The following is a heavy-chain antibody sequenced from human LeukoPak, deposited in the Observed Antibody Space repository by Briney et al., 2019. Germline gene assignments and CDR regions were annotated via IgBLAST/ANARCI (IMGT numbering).Heavy chain of an antibody. D-gene: IGHD3-3*01. CDR2: IFYSGIT. CDR3: AREVPVSLRFLEWENFDS. J-gene: IGHJ4*02. CDR1: GGSMSNIYY. V-gene: IGHV4-39*02. Sequence: PSETLSLTCNVSGGSMSNIYYWGWIRQPPGKGLEWIGNIFYSGITYYNPSLKSRLTISLETSENQFSLKLTSVTAADTAVYFCAREVPVSLRFLEWENFDSWGQGALVTVSS.